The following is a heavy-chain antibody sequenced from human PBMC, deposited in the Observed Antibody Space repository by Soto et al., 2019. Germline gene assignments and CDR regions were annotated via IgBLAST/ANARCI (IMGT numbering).Heavy chain of an antibody. V-gene: IGHV4-34*01. J-gene: IGHJ6*03. CDR3: ARGRIAAYYYYYMDV. CDR2: INHSGST. D-gene: IGHD6-13*01. Sequence: SATLSLTCAVYGGSFSGYYWSWIRQPPGKGLEWIGEINHSGSTNYNPSLKSRVTISVDTSKNQFSLKLSSVTAADTAVYYCARGRIAAYYYYYMDVWGKGTTVTVSS. CDR1: GGSFSGYY.